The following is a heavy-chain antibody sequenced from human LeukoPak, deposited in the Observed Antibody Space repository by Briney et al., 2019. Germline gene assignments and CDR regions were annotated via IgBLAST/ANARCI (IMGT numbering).Heavy chain of an antibody. CDR3: ARVLLKTGYFDY. CDR2: IYHSGST. D-gene: IGHD2/OR15-2a*01. Sequence: SETLSLTCTVSGYSISSGYYWGWIRQPPGKGLEWIGSIYHSGSTYYNPSLKSRVTISVDTSKNQFSLKLSSVTAADTAVYYCARVLLKTGYFDYWGQGTLVTVSS. J-gene: IGHJ4*02. V-gene: IGHV4-38-2*02. CDR1: GYSISSGYY.